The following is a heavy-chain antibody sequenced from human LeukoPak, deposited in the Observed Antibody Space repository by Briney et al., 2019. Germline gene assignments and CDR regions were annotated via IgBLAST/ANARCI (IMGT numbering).Heavy chain of an antibody. CDR3: AKDPNGDYIGAFDM. CDR1: GITASSYA. D-gene: IGHD4-17*01. Sequence: PGGSLRLPCAASGITASSYAMTWVRRAPGKGLEWVSSISGSGDRTMYADSVKGRFTISRDNFKNTLYLQMNSLRAEDTALYHCAKDPNGDYIGAFDMWGQGTMVTVSS. J-gene: IGHJ3*02. CDR2: ISGSGDRT. V-gene: IGHV3-23*01.